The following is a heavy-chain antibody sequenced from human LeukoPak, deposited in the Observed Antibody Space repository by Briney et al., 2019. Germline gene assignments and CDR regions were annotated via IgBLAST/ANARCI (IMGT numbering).Heavy chain of an antibody. CDR2: ISVYNGNT. V-gene: IGHV1-18*01. CDR3: ARLSGYDEYPDY. CDR1: GYIFGSYG. D-gene: IGHD6-13*01. Sequence: ASVKVSCKASGYIFGSYGISWVRQAPGQGLEWMGWISVYNGNTNYAQKLQGGVTMTTDTSTSTAYMELRSLRSDDTAVYYCARLSGYDEYPDYWGQGTLVTVSS. J-gene: IGHJ4*02.